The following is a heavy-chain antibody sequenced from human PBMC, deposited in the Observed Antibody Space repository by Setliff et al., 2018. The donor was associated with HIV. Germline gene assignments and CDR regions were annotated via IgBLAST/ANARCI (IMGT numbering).Heavy chain of an antibody. Sequence: KASETLSLTCTVSGGSIRSSSYYWGWIRQPPGKGLEWIGSIYYNGNTYCNPSLKSRVTISVDTSKNQFSLKLSSVTAADTAVYYCATHVLQFLEWLSHFDYWGQGTQVTVSS. D-gene: IGHD3-3*01. CDR1: GGSIRSSSYY. J-gene: IGHJ4*02. V-gene: IGHV4-39*01. CDR2: IYYNGNT. CDR3: ATHVLQFLEWLSHFDY.